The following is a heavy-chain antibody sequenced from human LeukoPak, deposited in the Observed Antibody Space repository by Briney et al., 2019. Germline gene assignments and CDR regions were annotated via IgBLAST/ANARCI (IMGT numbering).Heavy chain of an antibody. CDR2: ISYDGSNK. Sequence: GGSLRLSCAASGFTFSSYAMHWVRQAPGKGLEWVAVISYDGSNKYYADSVKGRFTISRDNSKNTLYLQMNSLRAEDTAVYCCARDRQTGYSSLDVWGQGTTVTVSS. D-gene: IGHD3-9*01. CDR1: GFTFSSYA. CDR3: ARDRQTGYSSLDV. V-gene: IGHV3-30-3*01. J-gene: IGHJ6*02.